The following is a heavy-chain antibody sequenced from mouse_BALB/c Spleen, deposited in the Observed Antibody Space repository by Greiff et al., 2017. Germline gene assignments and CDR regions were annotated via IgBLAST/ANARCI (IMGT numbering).Heavy chain of an antibody. V-gene: IGHV1-69*02. D-gene: IGHD3-2*01. CDR2: IYPSDSYT. CDR3: TRAGTARANGLAY. J-gene: IGHJ3*01. CDR1: GYTFTSYW. Sequence: VQLQQPGAELVRPGASVKLSCKASGYTFTSYWINWVKQRPGQGLEWIGNIYPSDSYTNYNQKFKDKATLTVDKSSSTAYMQLSSPTSEDSAVYYCTRAGTARANGLAYWGQGTLVTVAA.